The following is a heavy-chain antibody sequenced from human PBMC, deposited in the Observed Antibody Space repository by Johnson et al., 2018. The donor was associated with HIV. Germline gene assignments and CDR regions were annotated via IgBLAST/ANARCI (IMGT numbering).Heavy chain of an antibody. Sequence: VQLVESGGGAVQPGRSLRLSCAASGFTVSSNYMSWVRQAPGKGLEWVSVIYSGGNTYYADSVKGRFTISRDNSKNTLSLQMNSLRVEDTAVYYCAREARIVVVEPSDAFDIWGQGTMVTVSS. J-gene: IGHJ3*02. CDR1: GFTVSSNY. V-gene: IGHV3-66*01. CDR3: AREARIVVVEPSDAFDI. CDR2: IYSGGNT. D-gene: IGHD3-22*01.